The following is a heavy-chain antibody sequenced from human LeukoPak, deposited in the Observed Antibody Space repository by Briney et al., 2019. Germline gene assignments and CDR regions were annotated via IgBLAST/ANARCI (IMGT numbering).Heavy chain of an antibody. Sequence: GGSLRLSCAGSGFTFSSYAMSWVRQAPGKGLEWVSAISDTGATTYDADSVKGRFTISRDNSRSTLYLQMNSLRAEDSALYYCAKDTSIGRYCTNGVCSPFDYWGQRTLVTVSS. CDR1: GFTFSSYA. J-gene: IGHJ4*02. V-gene: IGHV3-23*01. CDR3: AKDTSIGRYCTNGVCSPFDY. CDR2: ISDTGATT. D-gene: IGHD2-8*01.